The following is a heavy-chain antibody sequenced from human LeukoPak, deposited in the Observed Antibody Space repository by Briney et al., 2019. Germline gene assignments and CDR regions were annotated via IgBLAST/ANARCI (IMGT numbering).Heavy chain of an antibody. CDR3: ASGYCGGACQLGGVDM. Sequence: SETLSLTCTVSAGSISSYYWSWLRQPPGKGLEYIGYTHYSGATNYNPSLKSRVTISLDTSGNQFSLKLSSVTAADTAVYYCASGYCGGACQLGGVDMWGQGTMVTVSS. D-gene: IGHD2-21*02. CDR2: THYSGAT. CDR1: AGSISSYY. V-gene: IGHV4-59*01. J-gene: IGHJ3*02.